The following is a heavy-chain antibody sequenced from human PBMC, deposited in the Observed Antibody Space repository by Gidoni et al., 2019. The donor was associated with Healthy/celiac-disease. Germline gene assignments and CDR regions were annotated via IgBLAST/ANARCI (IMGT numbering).Heavy chain of an antibody. J-gene: IGHJ6*02. Sequence: SCKASGGTFSIYAISWVRQAPGQGLEWMGGIIPIFGTANYAQKFQGRVTITADESTSTAYMELSSLRSEDTAVYYCARIKRTLGYCSGGSCSGMDVWGQGTTVTVSS. V-gene: IGHV1-69*01. CDR1: GGTFSIYA. D-gene: IGHD2-15*01. CDR2: IIPIFGTA. CDR3: ARIKRTLGYCSGGSCSGMDV.